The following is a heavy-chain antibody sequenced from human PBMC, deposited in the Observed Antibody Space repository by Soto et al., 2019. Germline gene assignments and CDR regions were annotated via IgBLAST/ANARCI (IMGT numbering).Heavy chain of an antibody. V-gene: IGHV5-51*01. D-gene: IGHD1-1*01. CDR3: ERHSYWNRPFEY. Sequence: XESLQSSCQCSGNSFTSYWIGLVLQMPGKGLEWMGIIYPGDSDTRYSPSFQGQVTISADKSISTAYLQWSSLKASDTAMYYCERHSYWNRPFEYWGQGTLVTVS. J-gene: IGHJ4*02. CDR2: IYPGDSDT. CDR1: GNSFTSYW.